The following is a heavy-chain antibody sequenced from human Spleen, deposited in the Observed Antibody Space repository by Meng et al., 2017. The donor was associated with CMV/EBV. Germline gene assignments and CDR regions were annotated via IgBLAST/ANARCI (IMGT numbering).Heavy chain of an antibody. CDR1: GFTFSSYA. V-gene: IGHV3-30*04. CDR3: ARDGTIFGDNWFDP. J-gene: IGHJ5*02. Sequence: ACGFTFSSYAMHWVRQAPGKGLEWVAVISYDGSNKYYADSVKGRFTISRDNSKNTLYLQMNSLRAEDTAVYYCARDGTIFGDNWFDPWGQGTLVTVSS. D-gene: IGHD3-3*01. CDR2: ISYDGSNK.